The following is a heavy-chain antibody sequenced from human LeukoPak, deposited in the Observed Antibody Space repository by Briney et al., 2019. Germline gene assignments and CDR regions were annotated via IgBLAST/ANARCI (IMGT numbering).Heavy chain of an antibody. D-gene: IGHD3-3*01. CDR2: IYSGGTT. Sequence: PGGSLRLSCAASGFTFSSYAMTWVRQAPGKGLEWVSLIYSGGTTEYADSVEGRFSISRDISKHTLSLQLSSLRAEDTAVYYCAGGTDFWSGYSFDSWGQGTLVTVSS. V-gene: IGHV3-23*03. CDR1: GFTFSSYA. CDR3: AGGTDFWSGYSFDS. J-gene: IGHJ4*02.